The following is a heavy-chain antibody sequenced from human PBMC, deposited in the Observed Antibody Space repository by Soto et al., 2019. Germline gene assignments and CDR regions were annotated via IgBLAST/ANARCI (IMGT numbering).Heavy chain of an antibody. D-gene: IGHD2-15*01. CDR1: GSTLTELS. V-gene: IGHV1-24*01. CDR2: FDPEDGET. J-gene: IGHJ5*02. CDR3: ASAPYCSGGSGYSWFDP. Sequence: ASVKVSCKVSGSTLTELSMHWVRQAPGKGLEWMGGFDPEDGETIYAQKFQGRVTMTEDTSTDTASMELSSLRSEDTAVYYCASAPYCSGGSGYSWFDPWGQGTRVPVSS.